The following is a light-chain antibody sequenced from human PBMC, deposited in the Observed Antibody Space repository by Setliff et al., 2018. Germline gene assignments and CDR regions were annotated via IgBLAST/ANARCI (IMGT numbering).Light chain of an antibody. CDR3: CSYVGSHTLRV. CDR2: DVY. J-gene: IGLJ1*01. Sequence: QSALAQPRSVSGSPGQSVSISCTGTSSDVGGSNYXSXYQQHPGRAPKLMIYDVYRRPSGVPDRFSGSKSGNTASLTISGLQAEDEADYYCCSYVGSHTLRVFGTGTKVTVL. CDR1: SSDVGGSNY. V-gene: IGLV2-11*01.